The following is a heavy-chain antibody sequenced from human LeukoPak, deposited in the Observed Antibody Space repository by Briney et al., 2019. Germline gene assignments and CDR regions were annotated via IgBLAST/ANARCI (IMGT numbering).Heavy chain of an antibody. CDR1: GFTFSSYA. Sequence: GGSLRLSCAASGFTFSSYAMSWVRQAPGKGLEWVSAISGSGGSTYYADSVKGRFTISRDNSKNTLYLQMNSLRAEDTAVYYCVRLVGSRSCSGGTCYSDYWGQGTLVTVSS. V-gene: IGHV3-23*01. J-gene: IGHJ4*02. CDR2: ISGSGGST. CDR3: VRLVGSRSCSGGTCYSDY. D-gene: IGHD2-15*01.